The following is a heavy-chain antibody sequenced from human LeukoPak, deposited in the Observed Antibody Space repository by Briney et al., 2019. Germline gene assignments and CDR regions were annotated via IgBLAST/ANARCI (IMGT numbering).Heavy chain of an antibody. J-gene: IGHJ4*02. Sequence: GGSLRLSCAASGFTFSNYGMHWVRQAPGKGLEWVSYISSSSSDTHYADSVRGRFTISRDNSKNTLYLQMNSLRAEDTAVYYCAKDPLGGDCSSTSCYVLRPFDFWGQGTLVTVSS. CDR3: AKDPLGGDCSSTSCYVLRPFDF. CDR2: ISSSSSDT. CDR1: GFTFSNYG. V-gene: IGHV3-21*05. D-gene: IGHD2-2*01.